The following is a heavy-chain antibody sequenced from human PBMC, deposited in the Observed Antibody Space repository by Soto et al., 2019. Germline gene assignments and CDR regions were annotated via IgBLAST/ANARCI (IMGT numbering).Heavy chain of an antibody. Sequence: GGSLRLSCAASGFTFSSYGMHWVRQAPGKGLEWVAVIWYDGSNKYYADSVKGRFTISRDNSKNTLYLQMNSLRAEDTAVYYCARAARISITIFRLVYYYGMDVWGQGSTVTVSS. V-gene: IGHV3-33*01. J-gene: IGHJ6*02. CDR2: IWYDGSNK. CDR1: GFTFSSYG. CDR3: ARAARISITIFRLVYYYGMDV. D-gene: IGHD3-3*01.